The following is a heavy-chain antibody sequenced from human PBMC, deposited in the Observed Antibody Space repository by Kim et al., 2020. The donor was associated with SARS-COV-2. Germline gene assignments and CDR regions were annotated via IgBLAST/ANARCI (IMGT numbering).Heavy chain of an antibody. CDR2: INQGGTEK. V-gene: IGHV3-7*01. Sequence: GGSLRLSCAASGFTFSTYWMTWVRQAPGKGLEWVANINQGGTEKYYVDSVKGRFTISRDNAMNSLFLDVNSLRVEDTAVYYCARTHYGDYVWGQGTLVTV. D-gene: IGHD4-17*01. J-gene: IGHJ4*02. CDR1: GFTFSTYW. CDR3: ARTHYGDYV.